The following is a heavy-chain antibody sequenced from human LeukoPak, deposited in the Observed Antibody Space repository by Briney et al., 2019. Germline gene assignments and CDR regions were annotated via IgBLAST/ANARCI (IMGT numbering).Heavy chain of an antibody. CDR3: ARGRHYYDTGGYVDASNI. Sequence: ASVKVSCKASGYTFTSYYMHWVRQAPGQGLDWMGMIYPSGRSTSYAQKFQGRVTMTRDTSITITYMDLSGLRSDDTAVYYCARGRHYYDTGGYVDASNIWGQGTMVTVSS. J-gene: IGHJ3*02. CDR2: IYPSGRST. D-gene: IGHD3-22*01. V-gene: IGHV1-46*01. CDR1: GYTFTSYY.